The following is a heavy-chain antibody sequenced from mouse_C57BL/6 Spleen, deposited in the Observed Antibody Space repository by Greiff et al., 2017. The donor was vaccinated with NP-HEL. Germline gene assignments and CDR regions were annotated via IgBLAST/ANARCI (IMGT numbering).Heavy chain of an antibody. Sequence: QVQLQQSEAELVRPGASVTLSCKASGYTFTDYEMHWVKQTPVHGLEWIGAIDPETGGTAYNQKFKGKAILTADNSSSTAYMELRSLTSEDSAVYYCTRKYYGSTWYFDYWGQGTTRTVSS. CDR3: TRKYYGSTWYFDY. V-gene: IGHV1-15*01. CDR2: IDPETGGT. CDR1: GYTFTDYE. J-gene: IGHJ2*01. D-gene: IGHD1-1*01.